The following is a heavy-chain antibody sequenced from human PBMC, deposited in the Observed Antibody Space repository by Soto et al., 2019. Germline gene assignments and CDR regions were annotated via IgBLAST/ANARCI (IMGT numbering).Heavy chain of an antibody. D-gene: IGHD3-22*01. V-gene: IGHV3-53*01. Sequence: EVQLVESGGGLIQPGGSLRLSCAASGFTVSSDYMSWVLQAPGKGLEWVSVIYSGGSTYYADSVKGRFTISRDNSKNTLYLQMNSLRVEDTAVYFCARERYYASSGYYDYWGQGSLVTVSS. CDR1: GFTVSSDY. CDR2: IYSGGST. CDR3: ARERYYASSGYYDY. J-gene: IGHJ4*02.